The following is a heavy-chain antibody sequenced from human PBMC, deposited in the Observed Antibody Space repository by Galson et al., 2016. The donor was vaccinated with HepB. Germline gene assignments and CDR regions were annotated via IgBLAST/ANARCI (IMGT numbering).Heavy chain of an antibody. V-gene: IGHV4-39*01. CDR2: IYYNGST. CDR3: ASPRREWLLIWPHDAFES. D-gene: IGHD3-3*01. J-gene: IGHJ3*02. CDR1: GGSITSSSYY. Sequence: SETLSLTCSVSGGSITSSSYYWGWIRQPPGKGLEWIGSIYYNGSTYYNPSLKSRVTVSVDTSKNQFSLKLTSVTAADTAVYYCASPRREWLLIWPHDAFESWGQGTMVTVSS.